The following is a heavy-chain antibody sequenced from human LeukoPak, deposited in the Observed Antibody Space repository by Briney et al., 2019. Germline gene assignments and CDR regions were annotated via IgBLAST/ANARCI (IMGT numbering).Heavy chain of an antibody. J-gene: IGHJ5*02. D-gene: IGHD3-22*01. CDR1: GCSISSYY. CDR3: ARDRYYYDSSGYPNWFDP. V-gene: IGHV4-4*07. CDR2: IYTSGST. Sequence: SETLSLTCTVSGCSISSYYWSWIRQPAGKGLEWIGRIYTSGSTNYNPSLKSRVTMSVDTSKNQFSLKLASVTAADTAVYYCARDRYYYDSSGYPNWFDPWGQGTLVTVSS.